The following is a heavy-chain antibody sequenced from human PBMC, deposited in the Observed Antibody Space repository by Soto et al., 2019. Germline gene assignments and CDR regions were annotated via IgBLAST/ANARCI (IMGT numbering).Heavy chain of an antibody. Sequence: GGSLRLSCAASGFTFSDYYMSWIRQAPGKWLEWVSYISSSSSYTNYADSVKGRFTISRDKDKNSLYLQMNSLRAEDTAVNYCTIDLAPLTIFGVDSPPPKYWGQGTLVNVST. CDR2: ISSSSSYT. V-gene: IGHV3-11*06. J-gene: IGHJ4*02. CDR1: GFTFSDYY. D-gene: IGHD3-3*01. CDR3: TIDLAPLTIFGVDSPPPKY.